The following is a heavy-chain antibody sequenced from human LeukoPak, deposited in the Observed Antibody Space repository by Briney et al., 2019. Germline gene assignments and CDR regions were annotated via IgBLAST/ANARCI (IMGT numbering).Heavy chain of an antibody. J-gene: IGHJ3*02. CDR3: ARVFVVVADSKGRAFDI. CDR2: IYYSGST. D-gene: IGHD2-15*01. CDR1: GGSISGHY. V-gene: IGHV4-59*11. Sequence: SETLSLTCTVSGGSISGHYWSWIRQPPGKGLEWIGYIYYSGSTKYNPSLKSRVTISIETSKKQFSLKLSSVTAADTAVYYCARVFVVVADSKGRAFDIWGQGTMVTVSS.